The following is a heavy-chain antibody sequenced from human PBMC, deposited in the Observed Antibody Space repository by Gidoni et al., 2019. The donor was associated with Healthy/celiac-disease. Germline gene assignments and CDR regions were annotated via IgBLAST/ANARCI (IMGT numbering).Heavy chain of an antibody. CDR1: GFTFSRYA. V-gene: IGHV3-30*04. D-gene: IGHD3-9*01. CDR3: ARSEYYDILTGDY. Sequence: QVQLVESGGGVVQPGRSLRLSCAASGFTFSRYAMHWVRQAPGKGLEWVAVISYDGSNKYYADSVKGRFTISRDNSKNTLYLQMNSLRAEDTAVYYCARSEYYDILTGDYWGQGTLVTVSS. J-gene: IGHJ4*02. CDR2: ISYDGSNK.